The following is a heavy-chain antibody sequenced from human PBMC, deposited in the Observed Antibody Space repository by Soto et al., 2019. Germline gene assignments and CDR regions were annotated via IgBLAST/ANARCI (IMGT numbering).Heavy chain of an antibody. D-gene: IGHD2-21*02. CDR1: GYTFTGYY. CDR3: ARAHCGGDCYSGVDY. CDR2: INPNSGGT. V-gene: IGHV1-2*04. Sequence: QVQLVQSGAEVKKPGASVKVSCKASGYTFTGYYMHWVRQAPGQGLEWMGWINPNSGGTNYAQKFQGWVTMTRDTSIGTAYRVLGRLRSDDTAVYYCARAHCGGDCYSGVDYWGQGTLVTVSS. J-gene: IGHJ4*02.